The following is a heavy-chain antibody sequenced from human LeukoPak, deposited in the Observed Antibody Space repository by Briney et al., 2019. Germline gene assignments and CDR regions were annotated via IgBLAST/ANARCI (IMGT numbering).Heavy chain of an antibody. Sequence: ASVKVSCKASGYTFTGHYMHWVRQAPGQGLEWMGWINPNSGGTSYAQKFQGRVTMTRDTSISTAYMELSRLTSDDTAVYYCANVVAGVTCDYWGQGTLDTVSS. CDR1: GYTFTGHY. CDR2: INPNSGGT. D-gene: IGHD2-15*01. V-gene: IGHV1-2*02. J-gene: IGHJ4*02. CDR3: ANVVAGVTCDY.